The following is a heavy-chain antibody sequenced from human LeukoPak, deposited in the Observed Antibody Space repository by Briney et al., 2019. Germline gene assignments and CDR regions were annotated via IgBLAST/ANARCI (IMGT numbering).Heavy chain of an antibody. CDR1: GFTFDDYA. V-gene: IGHV3-66*01. CDR3: ARDITGTH. D-gene: IGHD1-20*01. J-gene: IGHJ4*02. Sequence: GRSLRLSCAASGFTFDDYAMHWVRQAPGKGLEWVSVIYSGGSTYYADSVKGRFTISRDNSKNTLYLQMNSLRAEDTAVYYCARDITGTHWGQGTLVTVSS. CDR2: IYSGGST.